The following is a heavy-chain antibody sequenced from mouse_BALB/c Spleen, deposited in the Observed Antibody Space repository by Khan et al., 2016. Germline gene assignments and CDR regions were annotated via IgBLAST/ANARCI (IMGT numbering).Heavy chain of an antibody. CDR1: GYSITSDYA. CDR2: ISYSGRT. CDR3: AMGRTY. D-gene: IGHD4-1*01. Sequence: EVQLQESGPGLVKPSQSLSLTCTVTGYSITSDYAWNWIRQFPGNKLEWMGYISYSGRTSYNPSLKSRISVTRDTSKNQFLLQLNSVTTEDTATYYCAMGRTYWGQGTLVTVSA. J-gene: IGHJ3*01. V-gene: IGHV3-2*02.